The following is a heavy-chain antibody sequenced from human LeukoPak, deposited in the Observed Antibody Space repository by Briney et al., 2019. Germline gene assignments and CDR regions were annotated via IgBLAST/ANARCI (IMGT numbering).Heavy chain of an antibody. D-gene: IGHD1-26*01. V-gene: IGHV4-34*01. J-gene: IGHJ4*02. Sequence: SETPSLTCAVYGGSFSGYYWSWIRQPPGKGLEWIGEINHSGSTNYNPSLKSRVTMSVDTSKNQFSLKLSSVTAADTAVYYCARDGSGSDYWGQGTLVTVSS. CDR2: INHSGST. CDR3: ARDGSGSDY. CDR1: GGSFSGYY.